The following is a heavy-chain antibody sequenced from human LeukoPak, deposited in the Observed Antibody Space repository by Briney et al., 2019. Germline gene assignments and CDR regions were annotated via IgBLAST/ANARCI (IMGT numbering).Heavy chain of an antibody. Sequence: PGGSLRLSCAASGFTFSSYSMNWVRQAPGKGLEWVSYISSSSSTIYYADSVKGRFTISRDNAKNSLYLQMNSLRAEDTAVYYCARDWSSTSWTGYYYYMDVWGKGTTVTVSS. V-gene: IGHV3-48*01. CDR3: ARDWSSTSWTGYYYYMDV. J-gene: IGHJ6*03. D-gene: IGHD2-2*01. CDR1: GFTFSSYS. CDR2: ISSSSSTI.